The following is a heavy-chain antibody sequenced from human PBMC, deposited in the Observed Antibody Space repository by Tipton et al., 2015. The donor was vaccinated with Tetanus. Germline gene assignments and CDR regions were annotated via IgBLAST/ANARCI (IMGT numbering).Heavy chain of an antibody. V-gene: IGHV4-34*01. CDR2: INHSGST. D-gene: IGHD1-14*01. J-gene: IGHJ4*02. CDR3: AREVGSPERNFDY. CDR1: GGSFSGYY. Sequence: TLSLTCAVYGGSFSGYYWSWIRQPPGKGLEWIGEINHSGSTNYNPSLKSRVTISVDTSKNQFSLKLSSVTAAGTAVYYCAREVGSPERNFDYWGQGTLVTVSS.